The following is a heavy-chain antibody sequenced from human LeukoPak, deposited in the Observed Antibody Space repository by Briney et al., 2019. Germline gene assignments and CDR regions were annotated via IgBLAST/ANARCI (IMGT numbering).Heavy chain of an antibody. CDR2: IYSGGTT. CDR1: GFTVSSNY. Sequence: PGGSLRLSCSVPGFTVSSNYMSWVRQAPGKGLEWVLVIYSGGTTSYADSVKGRFTISRDNAKNSLYLQMNSLRAEDTAVYYCARSFWSGYYDAFDIWGQGTMVTVSS. V-gene: IGHV3-66*01. CDR3: ARSFWSGYYDAFDI. J-gene: IGHJ3*02. D-gene: IGHD3-3*01.